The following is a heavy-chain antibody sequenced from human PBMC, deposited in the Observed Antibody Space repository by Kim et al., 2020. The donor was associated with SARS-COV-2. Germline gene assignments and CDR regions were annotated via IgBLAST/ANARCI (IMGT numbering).Heavy chain of an antibody. V-gene: IGHV4-59*01. D-gene: IGHD5-18*01. Sequence: LKSRVTISVDTSKNQFSLKLSSVTAADTAVYYCARAPSGYSYVAWGAFDIWGQGTMVTVSS. J-gene: IGHJ3*02. CDR3: ARAPSGYSYVAWGAFDI.